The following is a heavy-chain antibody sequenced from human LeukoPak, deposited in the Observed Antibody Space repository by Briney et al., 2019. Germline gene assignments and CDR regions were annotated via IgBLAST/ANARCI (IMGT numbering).Heavy chain of an antibody. V-gene: IGHV3-30-3*01. CDR3: ARTTVSKDY. J-gene: IGHJ4*02. D-gene: IGHD4-17*01. CDR1: GFAFSSYA. CDR2: ISYDGSNK. Sequence: GRSLRLSCAASGFAFSSYAMHWVRQAPVKGLEWVAVISYDGSNKYYADSVRGRFTISRDNSKNTLYLQMNSLRAEDTAVYYCARTTVSKDYWGQGTLVTVSS.